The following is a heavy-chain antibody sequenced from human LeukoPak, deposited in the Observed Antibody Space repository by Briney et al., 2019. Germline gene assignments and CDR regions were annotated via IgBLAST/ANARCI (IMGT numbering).Heavy chain of an antibody. V-gene: IGHV4-59*01. J-gene: IGHJ4*02. CDR2: IHYSGST. CDR1: GGSISRYY. CDR3: ARDLDNSGWYVFDN. Sequence: SETLFLTCTVSGGSISRYYWSWIRQPPGKGLEWIGYIHYSGSTNSNPSLKSRVTISVDTSKNQFSLKLRSVTAADTAVYYCARDLDNSGWYVFDNWGQGNLVTVSS. D-gene: IGHD6-19*01.